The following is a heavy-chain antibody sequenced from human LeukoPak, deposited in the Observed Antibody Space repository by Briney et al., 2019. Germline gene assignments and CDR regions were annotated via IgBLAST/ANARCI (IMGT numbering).Heavy chain of an antibody. Sequence: GGSLRLSCAASGVTFSRFWMSWVRQSPGKGLEWVANINHDGTEIHFVDSVKGRFTISRDNAKSSLHLQMNRLRAEDTALYYCARGGSDSAWYWRDWGQGTLVTVSS. J-gene: IGHJ4*02. CDR1: GVTFSRFW. CDR2: INHDGTEI. CDR3: ARGGSDSAWYWRD. D-gene: IGHD6-19*01. V-gene: IGHV3-7*01.